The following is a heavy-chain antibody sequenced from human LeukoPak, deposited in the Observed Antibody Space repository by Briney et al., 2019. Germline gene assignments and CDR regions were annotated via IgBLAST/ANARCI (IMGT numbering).Heavy chain of an antibody. V-gene: IGHV3-21*06. J-gene: IGHJ4*02. CDR2: ISSSSIYI. CDR1: GFTLSSNN. Sequence: GGSLRLSCAASGFTLSSNNMNWVRQAPGKGLEWVSSISSSSIYIYYADSVKGRFTISRDNAKNSLDLQMNSLRAEDTAVYYCARAPYDILTGYSPYYFDYWGQGTLVTVSS. D-gene: IGHD3-9*01. CDR3: ARAPYDILTGYSPYYFDY.